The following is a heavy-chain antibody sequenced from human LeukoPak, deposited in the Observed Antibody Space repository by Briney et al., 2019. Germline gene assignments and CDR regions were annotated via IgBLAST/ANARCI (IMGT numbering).Heavy chain of an antibody. CDR3: ASHPRITMVRGVIRYSWFDP. V-gene: IGHV4-34*01. J-gene: IGHJ5*02. CDR1: GGFIGSFY. D-gene: IGHD3-10*01. CDR2: INHSGST. Sequence: SETLSLTCTVSGGFIGSFYWSWICQPPGKGLEWIGEINHSGSTNYNPSLKSRVTISVDTSKNQFSLKLSSVTAADTAVYYCASHPRITMVRGVIRYSWFDPWGQGTLVTVSS.